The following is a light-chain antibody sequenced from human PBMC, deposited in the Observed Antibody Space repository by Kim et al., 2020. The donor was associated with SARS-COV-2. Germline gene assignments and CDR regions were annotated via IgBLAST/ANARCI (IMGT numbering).Light chain of an antibody. CDR1: QSVSSY. V-gene: IGKV3-11*01. CDR2: DAS. Sequence: APGERATLPCRASQSVSSYLAWYQQKPGQAPRLLIYDASNRATGIPARFSGSGSGTDFTLTISSLEPEDFAVYYCQQRSNWAGLTFGGGTKVDIK. J-gene: IGKJ4*01. CDR3: QQRSNWAGLT.